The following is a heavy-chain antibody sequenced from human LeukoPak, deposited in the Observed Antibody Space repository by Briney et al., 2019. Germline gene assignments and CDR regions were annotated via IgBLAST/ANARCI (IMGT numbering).Heavy chain of an antibody. J-gene: IGHJ6*03. D-gene: IGHD2-8*01. CDR1: GFAFDDYA. V-gene: IGHV3-43D*03. CDR3: AKQASGVSHYYMDV. CDR2: ISWDGGST. Sequence: GGSLRLSCAASGFAFDDYAMHWVRQAPGKGLEWVSLISWDGGSTYYADSVKGRFTISRDNSKNSLYLQMNSLRAEDTALYYCAKQASGVSHYYMDVWGKGTTVTVSS.